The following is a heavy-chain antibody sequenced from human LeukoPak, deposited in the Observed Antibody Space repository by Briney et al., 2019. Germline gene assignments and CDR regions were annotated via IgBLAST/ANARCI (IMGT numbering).Heavy chain of an antibody. V-gene: IGHV1-8*03. J-gene: IGHJ4*02. CDR2: MNPNSGNT. Sequence: RASVKVSCKASGYTFTSYDINWVRQATGQGLEWMGWMNPNSGNTGYAQKFQGRVTITRNTSISTAYMELSRLRSDDTAVYYCARDPYSSSWKIDYWGQGTLVTVSS. CDR1: GYTFTSYD. D-gene: IGHD6-13*01. CDR3: ARDPYSSSWKIDY.